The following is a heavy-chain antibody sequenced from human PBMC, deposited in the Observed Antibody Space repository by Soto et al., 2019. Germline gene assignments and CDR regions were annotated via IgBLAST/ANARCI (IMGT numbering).Heavy chain of an antibody. CDR3: ASTYSTSWYWFDP. V-gene: IGHV2-26*04. CDR1: GFSLSNAGFG. Sequence: QVTVKESGPVLVKPTETLTLTCTVSGFSLSNAGFGVSWIRQPPGKALEWLAHIFSNEEKAYSPSLKSRPTTSKDTSKSQVVLTMTNMDPVDTATYYCASTYSTSWYWFDPWGQGTMVTVS. D-gene: IGHD6-13*01. CDR2: IFSNEEK. J-gene: IGHJ5*02.